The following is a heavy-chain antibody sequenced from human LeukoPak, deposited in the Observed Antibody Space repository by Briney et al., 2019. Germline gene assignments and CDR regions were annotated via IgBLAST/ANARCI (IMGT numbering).Heavy chain of an antibody. CDR1: GFTFSSYG. Sequence: PRRSLRLSCAASGFTFSSYGIHWVRQAPGRGLEWVAVISYDGGKRYYADSVKGRFTISRDNTNNTLYLQMNNLRAEDTAVYYCAKSGSGYYYGSGSYLVDFWGQGTLVTV. J-gene: IGHJ4*02. CDR2: ISYDGGKR. V-gene: IGHV3-30*18. D-gene: IGHD3-10*01. CDR3: AKSGSGYYYGSGSYLVDF.